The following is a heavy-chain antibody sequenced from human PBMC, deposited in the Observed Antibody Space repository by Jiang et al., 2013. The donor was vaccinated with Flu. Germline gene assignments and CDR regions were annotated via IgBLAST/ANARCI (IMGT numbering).Heavy chain of an antibody. CDR3: ARQPKSWPYYYYMDV. CDR1: GGSISSSSYY. CDR2: IYYSGST. Sequence: SLTCTVSGGSISSSSYYWGWIRQPPGKGLEWIGSIYYSGSTYYNPSLKSRVTISVDTSKNQFSLKLSSVTAADTAVYYCARQPKSWPYYYYMDVWGKGTTVTVSS. D-gene: IGHD5-12*01. J-gene: IGHJ6*03. V-gene: IGHV4-39*01.